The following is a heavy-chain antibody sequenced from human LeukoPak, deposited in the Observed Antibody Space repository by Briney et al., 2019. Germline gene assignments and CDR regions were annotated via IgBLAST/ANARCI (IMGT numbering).Heavy chain of an antibody. V-gene: IGHV4-31*03. Sequence: SETLSLTCTVSGGSISSGGHYWSWIRQHPGKGLEWIGYIYYSGSTYYNPSLKSRVTISVDTSKNQFSLKLSSVTAADTAVYYCARGLYPVGLFDYWGQGTLVTVSS. CDR3: ARGLYPVGLFDY. CDR1: GGSISSGGHY. CDR2: IYYSGST. J-gene: IGHJ4*02. D-gene: IGHD2-2*01.